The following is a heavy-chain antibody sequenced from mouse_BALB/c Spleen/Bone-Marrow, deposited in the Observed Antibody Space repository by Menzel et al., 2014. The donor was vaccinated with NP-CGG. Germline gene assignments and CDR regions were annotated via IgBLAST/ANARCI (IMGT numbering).Heavy chain of an antibody. CDR3: AKNYYYGYVAY. V-gene: IGHV4-1*02. CDR1: GFDFXRYW. D-gene: IGHD1-2*01. CDR2: INPASSTI. Sequence: EVQGVESGGGLVQPGGSLKLSCAASGFDFXRYWMTWVRQAPGKGLEWIGEINPASSTIDYTPSLKDKFIISRDNAKNTLYLQMSKVRSEDTALYYCAKNYYYGYVAYWGQGTLVTVSA. J-gene: IGHJ3*01.